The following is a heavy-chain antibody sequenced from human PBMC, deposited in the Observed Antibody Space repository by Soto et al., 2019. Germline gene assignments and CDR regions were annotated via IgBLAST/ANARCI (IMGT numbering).Heavy chain of an antibody. D-gene: IGHD6-19*01. Sequence: QLQLQESGPGLVKPSETLSLTCTVSGDSISSSNYYWGWIRQSPGKGLEWIGSIYYSGSTYYNPSLKSRVTISVDMSKNQFSLRLSSVTAADTSVYYCARHSGIAVAGDYWGQGTLVTVSS. CDR1: GDSISSSNYY. CDR3: ARHSGIAVAGDY. V-gene: IGHV4-39*01. J-gene: IGHJ4*02. CDR2: IYYSGST.